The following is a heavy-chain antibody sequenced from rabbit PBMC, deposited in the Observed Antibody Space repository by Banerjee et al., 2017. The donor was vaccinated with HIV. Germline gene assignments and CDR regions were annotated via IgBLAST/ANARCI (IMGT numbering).Heavy chain of an antibody. CDR3: ARDPYGGYGYAIRSFGL. CDR1: GFTLNGYW. D-gene: IGHD6-1*01. J-gene: IGHJ4*01. Sequence: QEQLEESGGDLVKPEGSLTLTCTASGFTLNGYWMCWVRQAPGKGLEWIACIYGGRTDNTYYASWAKGRFTISKTSSTTVDLKMTSLTAADTATYFCARDPYGGYGYAIRSFGLWGPGTLVTVS. V-gene: IGHV1S45*01. CDR2: IYGGRTDNT.